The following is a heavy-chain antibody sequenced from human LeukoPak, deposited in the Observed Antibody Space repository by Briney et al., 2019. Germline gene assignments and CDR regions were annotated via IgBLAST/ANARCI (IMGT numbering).Heavy chain of an antibody. D-gene: IGHD4-17*01. CDR2: INPNSGGT. Sequence: ASVKVSCKASGYTFTGYCMHWVRQAPGQGLEWMGWINPNSGGTNYAQKFQSRVTMTRDTSISTAYMELSRLRSDDTAVYYCARDWAGAYGDSFDYWGQGTLVTVSS. CDR3: ARDWAGAYGDSFDY. CDR1: GYTFTGYC. V-gene: IGHV1-2*02. J-gene: IGHJ4*02.